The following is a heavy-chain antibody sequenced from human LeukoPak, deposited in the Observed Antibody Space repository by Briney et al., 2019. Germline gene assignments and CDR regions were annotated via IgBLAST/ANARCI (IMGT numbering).Heavy chain of an antibody. J-gene: IGHJ5*02. Sequence: TSETLSLTCTVSGYSISSGYYWGWIRQPPGKGLEWIGSIYHSGSTYYNPSLKSRVTISVDTSKNQFSLKLSSVTAADTAVYYCAREAVGGEPDPWGQGTLVTVSS. CDR1: GYSISSGYY. CDR2: IYHSGST. CDR3: AREAVGGEPDP. D-gene: IGHD1-26*01. V-gene: IGHV4-38-2*02.